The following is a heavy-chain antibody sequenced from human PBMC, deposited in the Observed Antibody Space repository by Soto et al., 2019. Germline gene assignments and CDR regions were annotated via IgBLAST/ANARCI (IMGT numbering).Heavy chain of an antibody. Sequence: GGSLRLSCAASGFTFSSYAMSWVRQAPGKGLEWVSAISGSGGSTYYADSVKGRFTISRDNSKNTLYLQMNSLRAEDTAVYYCAKDQGGVGAAAGFGPFDYWGQGTLVTVSS. V-gene: IGHV3-23*01. CDR2: ISGSGGST. D-gene: IGHD6-13*01. J-gene: IGHJ4*02. CDR3: AKDQGGVGAAAGFGPFDY. CDR1: GFTFSSYA.